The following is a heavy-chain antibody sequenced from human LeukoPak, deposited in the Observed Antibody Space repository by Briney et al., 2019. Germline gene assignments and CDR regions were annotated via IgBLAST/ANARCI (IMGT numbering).Heavy chain of an antibody. CDR2: ISYDGSNK. D-gene: IGHD5-24*01. CDR3: AKGRSTDY. V-gene: IGHV3-30*04. J-gene: IGHJ4*02. Sequence: WGSLRLSCAASGFTFSSYAMHWVRQAPGKGLEWVAVISYDGSNKYYADSVKGRFTISRDNSKNTLYRQMNSLRPEDTAVYDCAKGRSTDYWGQGTLVTVSS. CDR1: GFTFSSYA.